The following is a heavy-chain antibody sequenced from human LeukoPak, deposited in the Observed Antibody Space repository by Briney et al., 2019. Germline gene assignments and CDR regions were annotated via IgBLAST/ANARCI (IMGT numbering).Heavy chain of an antibody. CDR3: AKVGCSSTSCYMHAFDI. Sequence: TGGSLRLSCAASGFTFSSYAMSWDRQAPGKGLEWVSAISGSGGSTYYADSVKGRFTISRDNSKNTLYLQMNSLRAEDTAVYYCAKVGCSSTSCYMHAFDIWGQGTMVTVSS. V-gene: IGHV3-23*01. CDR1: GFTFSSYA. J-gene: IGHJ3*02. D-gene: IGHD2-2*02. CDR2: ISGSGGST.